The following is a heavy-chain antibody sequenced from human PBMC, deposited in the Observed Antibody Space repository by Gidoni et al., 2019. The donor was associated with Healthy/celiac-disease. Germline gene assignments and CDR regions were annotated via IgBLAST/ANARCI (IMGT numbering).Heavy chain of an antibody. Sequence: QVQLVEPGGGVVQPGRSLRLPCAASGFTFSSYAMPWVRQAPGKGLEWVAVISYDGSNKYYADSVKGRFTISRDNSKNTLYLQMNSLRAEDTAVYYCAREPSVDWYFDLWGRGTLVTVSS. J-gene: IGHJ2*01. CDR1: GFTFSSYA. CDR2: ISYDGSNK. V-gene: IGHV3-30-3*01. CDR3: AREPSVDWYFDL.